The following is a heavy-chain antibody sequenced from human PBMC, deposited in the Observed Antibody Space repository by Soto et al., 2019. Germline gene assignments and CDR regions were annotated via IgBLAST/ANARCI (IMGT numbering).Heavy chain of an antibody. J-gene: IGHJ5*02. CDR3: ARDGIHSRGGRGNWFDP. D-gene: IGHD6-19*01. CDR2: INPSGGST. V-gene: IGHV1-46*01. CDR1: GYTFTSYY. Sequence: QVQLVQSGAEVKKPGASVKVSCKASGYTFTSYYVHWVRQAPGQGLEWMGIINPSGGSTIYAQKFQGRVTMTRDTSTSTAYMELSSLRSEDTAMYYCARDGIHSRGGRGNWFDPWGQGTLVTVSS.